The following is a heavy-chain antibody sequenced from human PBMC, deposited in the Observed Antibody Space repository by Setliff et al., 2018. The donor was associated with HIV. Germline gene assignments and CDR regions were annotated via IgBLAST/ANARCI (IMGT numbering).Heavy chain of an antibody. D-gene: IGHD3-10*01. Sequence: SVKVSCKASGGTFYSHAISWVRQAPGQGFEWMGGIIHILGIRNYAQKFQGRVIITTDESTGTAYMELSSLKDDDTAIYYCARPAPLLGTSPANNAFDIWGQGTTVTVSS. J-gene: IGHJ3*02. CDR3: ARPAPLLGTSPANNAFDI. CDR2: IIHILGIR. CDR1: GGTFYSHA. V-gene: IGHV1-69*10.